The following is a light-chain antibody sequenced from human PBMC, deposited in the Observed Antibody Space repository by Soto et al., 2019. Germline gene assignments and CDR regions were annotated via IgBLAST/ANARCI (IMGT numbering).Light chain of an antibody. V-gene: IGLV2-14*01. CDR1: SSDVGGYNY. Sequence: QSAPTQPASVSGSPGQSITISCTGTSSDVGGYNYVSWYQQHPGKAPKLLIYEVTNRPSGVSDRFSGSKSGNTASLTISGLLTEDETDYYCSSYTSSSSLVFGTGTKVTVL. CDR2: EVT. J-gene: IGLJ1*01. CDR3: SSYTSSSSLV.